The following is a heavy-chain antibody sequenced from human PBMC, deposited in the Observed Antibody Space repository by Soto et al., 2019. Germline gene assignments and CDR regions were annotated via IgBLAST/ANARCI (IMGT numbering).Heavy chain of an antibody. CDR2: INAGNGNT. Sequence: AASVKVSCKASGYTFTSYAMHWVRQAPGQRLEWMGWINAGNGNTKYSQKFQGRVTITRDTSASTAYMELSSLRSEDTAVYYCARYCSSTSCPRPYWGQGTLVTVSS. V-gene: IGHV1-3*01. D-gene: IGHD2-2*01. J-gene: IGHJ4*02. CDR3: ARYCSSTSCPRPY. CDR1: GYTFTSYA.